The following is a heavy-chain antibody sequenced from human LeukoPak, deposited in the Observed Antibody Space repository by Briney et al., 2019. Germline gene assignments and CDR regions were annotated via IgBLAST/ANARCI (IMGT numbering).Heavy chain of an antibody. Sequence: AGGSLRLSCAESGFTFSSYGMHWVRQAPGKGLEWVAVIWYDGSNKYYADSVKGRFTISRDNSKNTLYLQMNSLRAEDTAVYYCARGRPYDAFDIWGQGTMVTVSS. CDR3: ARGRPYDAFDI. CDR1: GFTFSSYG. V-gene: IGHV3-33*01. J-gene: IGHJ3*02. CDR2: IWYDGSNK.